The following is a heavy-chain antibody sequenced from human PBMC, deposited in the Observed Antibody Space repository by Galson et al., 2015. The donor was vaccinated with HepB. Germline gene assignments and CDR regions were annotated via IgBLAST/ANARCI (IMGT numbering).Heavy chain of an antibody. Sequence: SLRLSCAASGFPFSSYAMSWVRQAPGKGLEWVSAISGSGGSTYYADSVKGRFTISRDNSKNTLYLQMNSLRAEDTAVYYCAKHDSSGYSAHFDYWGQGTLVTVSS. CDR1: GFPFSSYA. D-gene: IGHD3-22*01. CDR3: AKHDSSGYSAHFDY. J-gene: IGHJ4*02. V-gene: IGHV3-23*01. CDR2: ISGSGGST.